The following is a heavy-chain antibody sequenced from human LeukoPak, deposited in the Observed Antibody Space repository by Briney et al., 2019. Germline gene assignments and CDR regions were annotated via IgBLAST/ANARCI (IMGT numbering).Heavy chain of an antibody. CDR1: GVSITTHY. D-gene: IGHD3-22*01. CDR2: IYHSGNT. Sequence: SETLSLTCTVSGVSITTHYWSWVRQPPGKGLEWFGFIYHSGNTNYNPPLKSRVTMSVDTSKSQFSLRLSSVTAADTAVYYCATMTRRGQYYFDNWGQGTLVTVSS. J-gene: IGHJ4*02. CDR3: ATMTRRGQYYFDN. V-gene: IGHV4-4*09.